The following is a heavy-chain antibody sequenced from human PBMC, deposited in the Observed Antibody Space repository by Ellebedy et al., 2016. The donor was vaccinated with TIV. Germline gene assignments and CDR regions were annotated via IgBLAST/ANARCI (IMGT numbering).Heavy chain of an antibody. CDR3: AKELLVDFDY. V-gene: IGHV3-30*02. CDR1: GFTFSSFG. J-gene: IGHJ4*02. CDR2: IRYDGSNK. D-gene: IGHD6-13*01. Sequence: GESLKISCAASGFTFSSFGMHWVRQAPGKGLEWVAFIRYDGSNKYYADSVKGRFTISRDNSKNTLSLQMNSLRAEDTAIYYCAKELLVDFDYWGQGTLVTVSS.